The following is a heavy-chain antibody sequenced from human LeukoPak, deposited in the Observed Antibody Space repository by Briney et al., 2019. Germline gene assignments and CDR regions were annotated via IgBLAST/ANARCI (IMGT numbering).Heavy chain of an antibody. D-gene: IGHD5-18*01. Sequence: GGSLRLSCAASGFTFSSYWMHWVRQAPGKGLVWVSRINSDGTSTNYADSVKGRFTISRDNAKNTLYLQMNSLRAEDTAVYYCAKGLGYSYGYFDYWGRGTLVTVSA. CDR1: GFTFSSYW. V-gene: IGHV3-74*01. CDR3: AKGLGYSYGYFDY. J-gene: IGHJ4*02. CDR2: INSDGTST.